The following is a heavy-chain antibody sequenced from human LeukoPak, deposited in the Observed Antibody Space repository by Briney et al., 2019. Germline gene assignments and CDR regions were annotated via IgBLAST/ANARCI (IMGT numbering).Heavy chain of an antibody. CDR1: GGSFSGYY. CDR3: ARLVGNSSGWYNWFDP. J-gene: IGHJ5*02. D-gene: IGHD6-19*01. Sequence: SETLSLTCAVYGGSFSGYYWSWIRQPPGKGLEWIGEINHSGSTNYNPSLKSRVTISVDTSKNQFSLKLSSVTAADTAVYYCARLVGNSSGWYNWFDPWGQGTLVTVSS. V-gene: IGHV4-34*01. CDR2: INHSGST.